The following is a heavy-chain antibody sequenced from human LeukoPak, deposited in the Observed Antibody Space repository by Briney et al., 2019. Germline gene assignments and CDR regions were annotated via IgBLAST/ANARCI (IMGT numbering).Heavy chain of an antibody. CDR2: IYYSGST. D-gene: IGHD3-22*01. Sequence: KPSETLSLTCTVSGGSISSGDYYWSWIRQPPGKGLEWIGYIYYSGSTYYNPSLKSRVTISVDTSKNQFSLKLSSVTAADTAVYYCARGRDYYDSSGYGHWFDPWGQGTLVTVSS. CDR3: ARGRDYYDSSGYGHWFDP. CDR1: GGSISSGDYY. J-gene: IGHJ5*02. V-gene: IGHV4-30-4*01.